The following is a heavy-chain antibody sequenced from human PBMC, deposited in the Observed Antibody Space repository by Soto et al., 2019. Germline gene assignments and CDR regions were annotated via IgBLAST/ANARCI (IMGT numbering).Heavy chain of an antibody. D-gene: IGHD2-8*01. V-gene: IGHV3-30*18. CDR2: ISHDGSNK. Sequence: QVQLMESGGDVIQPGGSLRLSCAASGFSFSTYGIHWVRQAPGKGLEWVALISHDGSNKQSAESVKGRFTISRDNAKNTVQLHMSSLGTGDAAIYYCAKDMVGYCNNVNCHSFDFWGQGTQVTVPS. CDR3: AKDMVGYCNNVNCHSFDF. J-gene: IGHJ4*02. CDR1: GFSFSTYG.